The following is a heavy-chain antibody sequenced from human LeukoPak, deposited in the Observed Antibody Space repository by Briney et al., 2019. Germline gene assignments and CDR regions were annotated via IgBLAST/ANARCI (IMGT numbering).Heavy chain of an antibody. CDR3: ASHSSSWYSEEYFQH. V-gene: IGHV1-69*05. Sequence: ASVKVPCKASGGTFSSYAISWVRQAPGQGLEWMGGIIPIFGTANYAQKFQGRVTITTDESTSTAYMELSSPRSEDTAVYYCASHSSSWYSEEYFQHWGQGTLVTVSS. CDR2: IIPIFGTA. CDR1: GGTFSSYA. J-gene: IGHJ1*01. D-gene: IGHD6-13*01.